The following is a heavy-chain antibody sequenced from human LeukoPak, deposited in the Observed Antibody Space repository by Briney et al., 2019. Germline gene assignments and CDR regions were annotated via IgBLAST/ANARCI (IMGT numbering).Heavy chain of an antibody. CDR2: ISYDGSNK. CDR1: GFTFSSYA. J-gene: IGHJ4*02. Sequence: PGGSLRLSCAASGFTFSSYAMHWVRQAPGKGLEWVAVISYDGSNKYYADSVKGRFTISRDNSKNTLYLQMNSLRAEDTAVYYCARDGITIFGVVITLGYFDYWGQGTLVTVSS. V-gene: IGHV3-30-3*01. D-gene: IGHD3-3*01. CDR3: ARDGITIFGVVITLGYFDY.